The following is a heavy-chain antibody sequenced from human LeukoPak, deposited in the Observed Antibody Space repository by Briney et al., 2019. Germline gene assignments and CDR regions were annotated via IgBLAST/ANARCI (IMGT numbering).Heavy chain of an antibody. CDR3: ARGPPTDYYDSSGFYYVFDY. J-gene: IGHJ4*02. D-gene: IGHD3-22*01. V-gene: IGHV4-34*01. CDR1: GGSFSGYY. Sequence: KPSETLSLTCAVYGGSFSGYYWSWICQPPGKGLELIGEINHSGSTNYNPSLKSRVTISVDTSKNQFSLKLSSVTAADTAVYFCARGPPTDYYDSSGFYYVFDYWGQGTLVTVSS. CDR2: INHSGST.